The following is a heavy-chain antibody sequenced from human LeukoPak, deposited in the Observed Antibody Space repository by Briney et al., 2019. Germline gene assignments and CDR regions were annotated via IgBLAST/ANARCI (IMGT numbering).Heavy chain of an antibody. V-gene: IGHV1-2*02. Sequence: ASVKVSCKASGYTFTGYYMHWVRQAPGQGLEWMGWINPNSGGTNYAQKFQGRVTMTRDMSTSTVYMELSSLRSEDTAVYYCASESEDWFRALKYWGQGTLVTVSS. CDR2: INPNSGGT. CDR1: GYTFTGYY. CDR3: ASESEDWFRALKY. D-gene: IGHD3-9*01. J-gene: IGHJ4*02.